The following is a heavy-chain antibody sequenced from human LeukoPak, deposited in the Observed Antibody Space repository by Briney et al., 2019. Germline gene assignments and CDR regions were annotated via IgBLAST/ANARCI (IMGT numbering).Heavy chain of an antibody. D-gene: IGHD3-3*01. CDR1: GFTFRSYS. V-gene: IGHV3-48*01. CDR3: ARDSITIFGVINY. CDR2: ISSSSSTI. J-gene: IGHJ4*02. Sequence: GGSLRLSCAASGFTFRSYSMNWVRQAPGKGLEWVSYISSSSSTIYYADSVKGRFTISRDNAKNSLYLQMNSLRAEDTAVYYCARDSITIFGVINYWGQGTLVTVSS.